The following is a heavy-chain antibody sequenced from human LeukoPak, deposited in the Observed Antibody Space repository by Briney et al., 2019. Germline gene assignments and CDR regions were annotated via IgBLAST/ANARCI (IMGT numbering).Heavy chain of an antibody. D-gene: IGHD6-13*01. CDR3: ARIAAAGPTFDY. J-gene: IGHJ4*02. CDR1: GYTFTGYY. CDR2: ISAYNGNT. V-gene: IGHV1-18*04. Sequence: ASVKVSCKASGYTFTGYYMHWVRQAPGQGLEWMGWISAYNGNTNYAQKLQGRVTMTTDTSTSTAYMELRSLRSDDTAVYYCARIAAAGPTFDYWGQGTLVTVSS.